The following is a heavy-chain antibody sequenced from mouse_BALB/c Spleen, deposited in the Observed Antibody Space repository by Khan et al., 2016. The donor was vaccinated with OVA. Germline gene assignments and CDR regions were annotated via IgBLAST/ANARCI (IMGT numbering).Heavy chain of an antibody. Sequence: LVKTGASVKISCKASGYSFTGYYMHWVKQSHGKSLEWIGYISCYNGSTTYNQKFKGKATFTVDTSSSTVYMQFNSLTSEDSAVYYCARGDYYGSSSSAYWGQGTLVTVSA. CDR1: GYSFTGYY. V-gene: IGHV1S34*01. CDR2: ISCYNGST. CDR3: ARGDYYGSSSSAY. J-gene: IGHJ3*01. D-gene: IGHD1-1*01.